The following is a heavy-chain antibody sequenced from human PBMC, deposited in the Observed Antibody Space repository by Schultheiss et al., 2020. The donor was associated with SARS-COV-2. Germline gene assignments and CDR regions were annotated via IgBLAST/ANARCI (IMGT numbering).Heavy chain of an antibody. D-gene: IGHD3-3*01. CDR1: GGTFSSYT. J-gene: IGHJ4*02. CDR2: IIPILGIA. Sequence: SVKVSCKASGGTFSSYTISWVRQAPGQGLEWMGRIIPILGIANYAQKFQGRVTITADKSTSTAYMELSSLRSEDTAVYYCARSLPFGEVYYFDYWGQGTLVTVSS. CDR3: ARSLPFGEVYYFDY. V-gene: IGHV1-69*02.